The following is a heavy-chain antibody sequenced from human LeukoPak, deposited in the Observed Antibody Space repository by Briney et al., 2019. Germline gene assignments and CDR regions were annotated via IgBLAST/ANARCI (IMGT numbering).Heavy chain of an antibody. J-gene: IGHJ6*02. V-gene: IGHV4-31*03. CDR3: ARDLGGSYYYYGMDV. CDR2: IYYSGST. CDR1: GGSISSGGYY. D-gene: IGHD1-26*01. Sequence: TSETLSLTCTVSGGSISSGGYYWSWIRQHPGKGLEWIGYIYYSGSTYYNPSLKSRVTISVDTSKNQFSLKLSSVTAADTAVYYCARDLGGSYYYYGMDVWGQGTRSPSP.